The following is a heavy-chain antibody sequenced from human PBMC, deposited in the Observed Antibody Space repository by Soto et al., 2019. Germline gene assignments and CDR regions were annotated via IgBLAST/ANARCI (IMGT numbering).Heavy chain of an antibody. CDR1: GFTFYDYA. CDR3: AKASRYCSGGSCYLYYYYGMDV. D-gene: IGHD2-15*01. V-gene: IGHV3-9*01. Sequence: LRLSCAASGFTFYDYAMHWVRQAPGKGLEWVSGISWNSGSIGYADSAKGRFTISRDNAKNSLYLQMNSLRAEDTALYYCAKASRYCSGGSCYLYYYYGMDVWGQGTTVTVSS. J-gene: IGHJ6*02. CDR2: ISWNSGSI.